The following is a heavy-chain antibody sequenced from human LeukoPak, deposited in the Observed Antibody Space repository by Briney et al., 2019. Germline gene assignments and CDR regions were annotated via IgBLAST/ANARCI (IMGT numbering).Heavy chain of an antibody. CDR1: GFSFSDHD. J-gene: IGHJ4*02. CDR2: IRKKANSYST. Sequence: GGSLRLSCVASGFSFSDHDMDWVRRAPGKGREWVARIRKKANSYSTDYAASVKGRFTISRDDFENSLYLQRDILRTEDTAVYYCCRAQSNGDYFDHWGQGTLVTVSS. D-gene: IGHD4-11*01. V-gene: IGHV3-72*01. CDR3: CRAQSNGDYFDH.